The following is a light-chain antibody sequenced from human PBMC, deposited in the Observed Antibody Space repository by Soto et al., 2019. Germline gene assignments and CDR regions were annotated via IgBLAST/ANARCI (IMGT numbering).Light chain of an antibody. V-gene: IGKV1-9*01. CDR2: AAS. J-gene: IGKJ2*01. CDR1: QGISSY. CDR3: QQLNSYLT. Sequence: DIQLTQSPSFLSVSVGDRVTITCRASQGISSYLAWYQQKSGKAPKLLIYAASILESGVPSRFSGSGSGTEFTLTISSLQPEDFATYYCQQLNSYLTFGQGTKLEIK.